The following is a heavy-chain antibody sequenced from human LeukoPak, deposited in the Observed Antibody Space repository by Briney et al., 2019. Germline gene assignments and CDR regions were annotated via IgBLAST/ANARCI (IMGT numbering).Heavy chain of an antibody. V-gene: IGHV1-2*06. CDR1: GGTFSSYA. J-gene: IGHJ4*02. D-gene: IGHD6-13*01. CDR2: INPYSGDT. CDR3: ARNQGSLTRSWYTGY. Sequence: ASVKVSCKASGGTFSSYAISWVRQAPGQGLEWMGRINPYSGDTNFAQKFQGRVTMTRDTSITTAYMDLSSLTPDDTAVYFCARNQGSLTRSWYTGYWGQGTQVTVSS.